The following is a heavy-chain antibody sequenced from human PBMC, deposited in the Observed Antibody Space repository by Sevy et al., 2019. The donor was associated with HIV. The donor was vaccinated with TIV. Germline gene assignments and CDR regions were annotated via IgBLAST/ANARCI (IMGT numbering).Heavy chain of an antibody. V-gene: IGHV3-30*18. D-gene: IGHD4-17*01. Sequence: GESLKISCAASGFTFSSYGMHWVRQAPGKGLEWVAVISYDGSNKYYADSVKGRFTISRDNSKNTLYLQMNSLRAEDTAVYYCAKDAGDYGDYAYGMDVWGQGTTVTVSS. CDR2: ISYDGSNK. CDR3: AKDAGDYGDYAYGMDV. J-gene: IGHJ6*02. CDR1: GFTFSSYG.